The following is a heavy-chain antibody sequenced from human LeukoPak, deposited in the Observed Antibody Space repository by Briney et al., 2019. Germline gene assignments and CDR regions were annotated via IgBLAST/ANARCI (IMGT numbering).Heavy chain of an antibody. CDR2: IWYDGTCK. CDR3: ARVEGTDSSAWYFDY. CDR1: GFTFSSYG. V-gene: IGHV3-33*01. J-gene: IGHJ4*02. D-gene: IGHD6-19*01. Sequence: PGGSLRLSCAASGFTFSSYGMHWVRQAPGKGLEWVALIWYDGTCKYYADSVKGRFTISRDNSKNTLYLQMNSLRAEDTAVYYCARVEGTDSSAWYFDYWGQGTLVTVSS.